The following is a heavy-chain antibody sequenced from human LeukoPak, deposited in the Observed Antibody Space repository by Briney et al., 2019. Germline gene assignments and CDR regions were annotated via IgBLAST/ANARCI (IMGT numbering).Heavy chain of an antibody. CDR3: ARGYGDYGGVDV. CDR1: GGSISRYY. CDR2: IYYSGST. J-gene: IGHJ6*02. Sequence: PSETLSLTCTVSGGSISRYYWSWVRQPPGKGLEWIGYIYYSGSTNYNPSLKSRVTISVDTSKNQFSLKLSSVTAADTAVYYCARGYGDYGGVDVWGQGTTVTVSS. D-gene: IGHD4-17*01. V-gene: IGHV4-59*01.